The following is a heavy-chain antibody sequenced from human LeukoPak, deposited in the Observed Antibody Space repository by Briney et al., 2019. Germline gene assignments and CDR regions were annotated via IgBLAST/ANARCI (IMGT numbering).Heavy chain of an antibody. Sequence: GGSLRLSCAASGFTFSDYYMSWIRQAPGKGLEWVSYISSSSGYTNYADSVKGRFTISRDNAKNSLYLQMNSLRAEDTAVYYCARDGRSGPNWFDPWGQGTLVTVSS. CDR3: ARDGRSGPNWFDP. CDR1: GFTFSDYY. V-gene: IGHV3-11*06. D-gene: IGHD7-27*01. J-gene: IGHJ5*02. CDR2: ISSSSGYT.